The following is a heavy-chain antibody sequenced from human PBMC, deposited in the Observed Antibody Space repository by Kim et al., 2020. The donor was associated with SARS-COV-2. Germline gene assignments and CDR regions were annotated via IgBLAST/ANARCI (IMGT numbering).Heavy chain of an antibody. D-gene: IGHD3-22*01. CDR1: GFTFSSYA. Sequence: GGSLRLSCAASGFTFSSYAMSWVRQAPGKGLEWVSAISGSGGSTYNSYSVKGRCTFSIYSANNTQYLQLNILSAEDEAVDFSSISYTYFYDSSGHVPAF. J-gene: IGHJ3*01. CDR2: ISGSGGST. CDR3: SISYTYFYDSSGHVPAF. V-gene: IGHV3-23*01.